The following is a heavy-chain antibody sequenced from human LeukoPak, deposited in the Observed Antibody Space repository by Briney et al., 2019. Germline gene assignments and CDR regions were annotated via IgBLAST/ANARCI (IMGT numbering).Heavy chain of an antibody. CDR1: GGSISSSSYY. J-gene: IGHJ3*02. D-gene: IGHD1-26*01. CDR3: ARDIGIYPHVAFDI. CDR2: IYYSGST. V-gene: IGHV4-39*07. Sequence: SETLSLTCTVSGGSISSSSYYWGWIRQPPGKGLEWVGNIYYSGSTYYNPSLDSRVTISVATSMTQFSLRLTSVTARHTAVYFCARDIGIYPHVAFDIWGQGTMVPVSS.